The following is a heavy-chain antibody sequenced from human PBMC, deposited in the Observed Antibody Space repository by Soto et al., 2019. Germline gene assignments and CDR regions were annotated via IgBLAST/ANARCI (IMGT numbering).Heavy chain of an antibody. V-gene: IGHV3-33*01. CDR3: ARPSYDARGEVETRDGFNV. Sequence: QVQLVESGGGVVQPGRALRLYCAASGFSFSSYGMHWVRQAPVKGLEWVAVIWYDGSAQYYADSVKGRFTISRDNYNNTGYLQMSSLRVEDTAVYYCARPSYDARGEVETRDGFNVWGQGTMVIVSS. D-gene: IGHD5-12*01. CDR2: IWYDGSAQ. J-gene: IGHJ3*01. CDR1: GFSFSSYG.